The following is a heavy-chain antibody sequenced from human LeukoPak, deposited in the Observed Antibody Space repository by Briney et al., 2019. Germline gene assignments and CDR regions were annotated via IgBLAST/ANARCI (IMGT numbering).Heavy chain of an antibody. V-gene: IGHV3-21*01. Sequence: GGSLRLSCAASGFTFSSYAMNWVRQAPGKGLEWVSSISSSSSYIYYADSVKGRITISRDNVKNSLYLQMHSLRAEDTAVYYCARGITIFGVTHFDYVMDVWGQGTMATVSS. CDR1: GFTFSSYA. CDR3: ARGITIFGVTHFDYVMDV. D-gene: IGHD3-3*01. CDR2: ISSSSSYI. J-gene: IGHJ6*02.